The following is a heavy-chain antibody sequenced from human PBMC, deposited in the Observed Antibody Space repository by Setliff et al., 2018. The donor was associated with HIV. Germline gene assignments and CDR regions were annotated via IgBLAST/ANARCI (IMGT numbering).Heavy chain of an antibody. CDR1: GGSISSGGYY. CDR2: IYYSGST. J-gene: IGHJ4*02. V-gene: IGHV4-31*03. Sequence: PSETLSLTCTVSGGSISSGGYYWSWIHQHPGKGLEWIGYIYYSGSTYYNPSLKSRVTISVDTSKNQFSLKLSSVTAADTAVYYCARSTKYYDFWSGYQPFDYGGQGTLVTVS. CDR3: ARSTKYYDFWSGYQPFDY. D-gene: IGHD3-3*01.